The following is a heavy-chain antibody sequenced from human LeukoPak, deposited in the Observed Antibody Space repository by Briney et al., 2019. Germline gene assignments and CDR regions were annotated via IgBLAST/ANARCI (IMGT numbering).Heavy chain of an antibody. V-gene: IGHV3-21*01. D-gene: IGHD1-26*01. J-gene: IGHJ4*02. CDR2: ISSSSSYI. Sequence: GGCLRLSCAASGLTFSSYSMNWVRQAPGKGLEWVSSISSSSSYIFYADSVEGRFTISRDNAKNSLDLQMNSLRAEDTAVYYCARALGIVGATADYWGQETLVTVSS. CDR3: ARALGIVGATADY. CDR1: GLTFSSYS.